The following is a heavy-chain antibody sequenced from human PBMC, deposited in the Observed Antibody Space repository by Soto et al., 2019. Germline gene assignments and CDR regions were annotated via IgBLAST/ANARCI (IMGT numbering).Heavy chain of an antibody. CDR1: GGSISSGGYY. D-gene: IGHD5-12*01. V-gene: IGHV4-31*03. CDR2: IYYSGST. CDR3: ARGGYGNDAFDI. J-gene: IGHJ3*02. Sequence: SETLSLTCTVSGGSISSGGYYWSWIRQHPGKGLEWIGYIYYSGSTYYNPSLKSRVTISVDTSKNPFSLKLSSVTAADTAVYYCARGGYGNDAFDIWGQGTMVTVSS.